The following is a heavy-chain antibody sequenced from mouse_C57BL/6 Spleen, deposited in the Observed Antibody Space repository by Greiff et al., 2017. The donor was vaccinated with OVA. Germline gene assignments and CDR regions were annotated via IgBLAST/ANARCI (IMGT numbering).Heavy chain of an antibody. V-gene: IGHV5-17*01. J-gene: IGHJ3*01. CDR2: ISSGSSTI. CDR1: GFTFSDYG. D-gene: IGHD2-3*01. Sequence: VQLKESGGGLVKPGGSLKLSCAASGFTFSDYGMHWVRQAPEKGLEWVAYISSGSSTIYYADTVKGRFTISRDNAKNTLFLQMTSLRSEDTAMYYCARKDGYYGGFAYWGQGTLVTVSA. CDR3: ARKDGYYGGFAY.